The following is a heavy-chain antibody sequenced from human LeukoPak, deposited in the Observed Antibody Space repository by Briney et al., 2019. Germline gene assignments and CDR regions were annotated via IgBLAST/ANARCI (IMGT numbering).Heavy chain of an antibody. CDR2: IYYSGST. V-gene: IGHV4-59*01. J-gene: IGHJ5*02. D-gene: IGHD6-6*01. Sequence: SETLSLTCTVSGGSISSYYWSWIRQPPGKGLEWIGYIYYSGSTNYNPSLKSRVTISVDTSKNQFSLKLSSVTAADTAVYYCARDPGEQLVPGNWFDPWGQGTLVTVSS. CDR3: ARDPGEQLVPGNWFDP. CDR1: GGSISSYY.